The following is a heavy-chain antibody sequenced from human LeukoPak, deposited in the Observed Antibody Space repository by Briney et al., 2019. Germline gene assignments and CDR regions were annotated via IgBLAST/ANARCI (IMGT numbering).Heavy chain of an antibody. Sequence: GGSLRLSCAASGFTFSSYSMNWVRQAPGKGLEWVSRINGDGSSINYADSVKGRFTISRDNAKNTLYLQMNSLRVEDTAVYYCARRAVAGGFYGWWGQGTLVTVSS. D-gene: IGHD6-19*01. V-gene: IGHV3-74*01. CDR1: GFTFSSYS. CDR3: ARRAVAGGFYGW. CDR2: INGDGSSI. J-gene: IGHJ4*02.